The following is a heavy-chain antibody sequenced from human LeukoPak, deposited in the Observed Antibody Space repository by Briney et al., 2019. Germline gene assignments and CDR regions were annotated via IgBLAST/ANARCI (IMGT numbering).Heavy chain of an antibody. D-gene: IGHD3-16*02. CDR1: GGTFSSYA. CDR3: ARGPWGDYVWGSYRPTPIYFDY. CDR2: IIPIFGTA. V-gene: IGHV1-69*06. J-gene: IGHJ4*02. Sequence: GASVKVSCKASGGTFSSYAISWVRRAPGQGLEWMGGIIPIFGTANYAQKFQGRVTITADKSTSTAYMELSSLRSEDTAAYYCARGPWGDYVWGSYRPTPIYFDYWGQGTLVTVSS.